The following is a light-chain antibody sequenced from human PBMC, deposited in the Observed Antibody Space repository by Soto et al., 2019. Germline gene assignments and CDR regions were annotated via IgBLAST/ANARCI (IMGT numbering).Light chain of an antibody. J-gene: IGKJ1*01. Sequence: EVVLTQSAGTLSLSPGERATPSCRASQSVSSSYLAWYQQKPGQAPRLLIYGASSRATGIPDRFSGSGSGTDFTLTISRLEPEDFAVYYCQQYGSSPWPFGQGTKVDI. CDR2: GAS. CDR3: QQYGSSPWP. CDR1: QSVSSSY. V-gene: IGKV3-20*01.